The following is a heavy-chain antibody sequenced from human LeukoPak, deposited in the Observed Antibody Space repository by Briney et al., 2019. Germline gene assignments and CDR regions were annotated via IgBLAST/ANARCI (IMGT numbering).Heavy chain of an antibody. J-gene: IGHJ4*02. D-gene: IGHD4-17*01. CDR2: LSGSGGST. CDR1: GFTFSSYA. V-gene: IGHV3-23*01. CDR3: AKGDYVVWTALGY. Sequence: PGGSLRLSCAASGFTFSSYAMSWVRQAPGKGLEWVSVLSGSGGSTYYADSVKGRFTISRDNSKNTLYLQMNSLRAEDTAVYYCAKGDYVVWTALGYWGQGILVTVSS.